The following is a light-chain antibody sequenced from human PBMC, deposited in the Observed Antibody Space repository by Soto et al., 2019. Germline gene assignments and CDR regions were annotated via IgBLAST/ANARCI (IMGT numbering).Light chain of an antibody. V-gene: IGKV3-11*01. Sequence: EIVLTQSPTTLSLSPGERATLSCRASQSINSHLAWYLQKPGQAPRLLMYDASNRATDIPARFSGSGSGTDFTLTISSLDPEDFAVYYCQQRSNWPLTFGGGTKVEIK. CDR2: DAS. CDR1: QSINSH. CDR3: QQRSNWPLT. J-gene: IGKJ4*01.